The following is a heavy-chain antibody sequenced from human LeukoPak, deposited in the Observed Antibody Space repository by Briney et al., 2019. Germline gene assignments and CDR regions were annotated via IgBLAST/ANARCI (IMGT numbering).Heavy chain of an antibody. CDR3: ARAVPYSGSQLDY. J-gene: IGHJ4*02. V-gene: IGHV4-61*02. CDR2: IYTSGST. D-gene: IGHD1-26*01. Sequence: PSQTLSLTCTVSGGSISSGSYSWSWIRQPAGKGLEWIGRIYTSGSTNYNPSLKRRVTISVDTSKDQFSLKLSSVTAADTAVYYCARAVPYSGSQLDYWGRGTLVTVSS. CDR1: GGSISSGSYS.